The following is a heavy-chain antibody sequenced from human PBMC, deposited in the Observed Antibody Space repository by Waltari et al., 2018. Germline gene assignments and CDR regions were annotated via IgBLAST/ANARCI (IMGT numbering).Heavy chain of an antibody. CDR3: ARPPSNYDSSGYYYGLGY. CDR2: IIPIVGTA. V-gene: IGHV1-69*12. CDR1: GGTFSSYA. J-gene: IGHJ4*02. D-gene: IGHD3-22*01. Sequence: QVQLVQSGAEVKKPGSSVKVSCKASGGTFSSYAISWVRQAPGQGLEWMGGIIPIVGTANYAQKFQGRVTITADESTSTAYMELSSLRSEDTAVYYCARPPSNYDSSGYYYGLGYWGQGTLVTVSS.